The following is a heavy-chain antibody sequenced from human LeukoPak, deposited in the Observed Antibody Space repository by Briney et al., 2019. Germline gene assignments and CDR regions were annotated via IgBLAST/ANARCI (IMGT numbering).Heavy chain of an antibody. V-gene: IGHV1-2*02. CDR3: ARASYDILTGYYRSYYYYYYMDV. CDR1: GYTFTGYY. CDR2: INPNSGGT. D-gene: IGHD3-9*01. J-gene: IGHJ6*03. Sequence: ASVKVSCKASGYTFTGYYMHWVRQAPGQGLEWMGWINPNSGGTNYAQKFQGRVTMTRDTSISTAYMELSRLRSDDTAVYYCARASYDILTGYYRSYYYYYYMDVWGKGTTVTISS.